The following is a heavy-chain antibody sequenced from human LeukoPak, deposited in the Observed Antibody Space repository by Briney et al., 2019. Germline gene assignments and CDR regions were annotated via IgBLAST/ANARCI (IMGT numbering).Heavy chain of an antibody. Sequence: GGSLRLSCAVSGFTFSSYALSWVRQAPGRGLEWVSAISGSGDSTYYADSVKGRFTISRDNSKNTLYLQMNSLRAEDTAIYYCAKLSPTTLYDSRGWFDPWGQGTLVTVSS. J-gene: IGHJ5*02. V-gene: IGHV3-23*01. CDR2: ISGSGDST. CDR3: AKLSPTTLYDSRGWFDP. D-gene: IGHD3-3*01. CDR1: GFTFSSYA.